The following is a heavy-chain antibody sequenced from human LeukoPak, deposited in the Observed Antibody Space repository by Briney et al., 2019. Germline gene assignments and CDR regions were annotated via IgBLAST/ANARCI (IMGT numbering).Heavy chain of an antibody. J-gene: IGHJ3*02. CDR1: GYTFTSYG. D-gene: IGHD3-16*02. CDR2: ISAYNGNT. Sequence: GASVKVSCKASGYTFTSYGISWVRQAPGQGLEWMGWISAYNGNTNYAQKLQGRVTMNTDTSTSTAYMELRSLRSDDTAVYYCARDNRPYYDYVWGSYRRRDAFDIWGQGTMVTVSS. CDR3: ARDNRPYYDYVWGSYRRRDAFDI. V-gene: IGHV1-18*01.